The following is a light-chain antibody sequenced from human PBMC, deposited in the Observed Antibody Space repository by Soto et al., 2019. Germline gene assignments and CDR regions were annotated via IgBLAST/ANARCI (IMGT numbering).Light chain of an antibody. J-gene: IGKJ2*01. CDR1: QTISSY. Sequence: DIQMTQSPSSLSASVGDRVTITCRASQTISSYLNWYQQKPGKAPKLPIYAASSLQSGVPSRFSGSGSGTDITLTISSLQPEDFATYYCQQSHSIPYTFGQGTKLEIK. CDR3: QQSHSIPYT. V-gene: IGKV1-39*01. CDR2: AAS.